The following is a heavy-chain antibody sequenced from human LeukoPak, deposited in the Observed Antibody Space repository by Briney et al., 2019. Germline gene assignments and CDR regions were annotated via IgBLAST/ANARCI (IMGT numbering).Heavy chain of an antibody. J-gene: IGHJ4*02. V-gene: IGHV2-5*02. D-gene: IGHD6-6*01. Sequence: TLSLTCTVSGYAISSGFYWGWIRQPPGKALEWLALIYWDDDKRYSPSLKSRLTITKDTSKNQVVLTMTNMDPVDTATYYCAHKEYSSSPGAFDYWGQGTLVTVSS. CDR1: GYAISSGFY. CDR3: AHKEYSSSPGAFDY. CDR2: IYWDDDK.